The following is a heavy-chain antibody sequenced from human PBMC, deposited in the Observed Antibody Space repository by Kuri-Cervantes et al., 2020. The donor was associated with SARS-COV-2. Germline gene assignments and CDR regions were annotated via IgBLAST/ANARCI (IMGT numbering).Heavy chain of an antibody. CDR3: ARARAAAGQEGWFDP. CDR1: GGSFSGYY. D-gene: IGHD6-13*01. Sequence: LRLSCAVYGGSFSGYYWSWIRQPPGKGLEWIGEINHSGSTNYNPSLKSRVTISVDTSKNQFSLKLSSVTAADTAVYYCARARAAAGQEGWFDPWGQGTLVTVSS. J-gene: IGHJ5*02. CDR2: INHSGST. V-gene: IGHV4-34*09.